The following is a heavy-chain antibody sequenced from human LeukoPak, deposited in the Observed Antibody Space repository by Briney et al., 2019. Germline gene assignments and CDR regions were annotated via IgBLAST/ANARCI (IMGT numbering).Heavy chain of an antibody. Sequence: GGSLRLSCAASGFTFSTYTMNWVRQAAGKGLEWVSYISSSSSTVYYADSVKGRFSISKDYAKNSLYLQLNSLRAEDTAVYFCARDAGFGGNSDYYYMDVWGKGTTVTVSS. V-gene: IGHV3-48*01. CDR3: ARDAGFGGNSDYYYMDV. J-gene: IGHJ6*03. CDR2: ISSSSSTV. CDR1: GFTFSTYT. D-gene: IGHD4-23*01.